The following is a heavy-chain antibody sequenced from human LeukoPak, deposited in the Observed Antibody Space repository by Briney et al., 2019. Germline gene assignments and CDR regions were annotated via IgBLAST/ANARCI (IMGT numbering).Heavy chain of an antibody. V-gene: IGHV4-59*01. CDR2: ISYTGST. J-gene: IGHJ5*02. CDR1: GGSISNYY. D-gene: IGHD1-26*01. CDR3: ARTIKSGNYYWFDP. Sequence: SETLSLTCTVSGGSISNYYWSWIRQPPGEGLEWIGFISYTGSTNYNPSLKSRVTVSVDTSRNQFSLKVTSVTAADTAVYYCARTIKSGNYYWFDPWGQGTLVTVSS.